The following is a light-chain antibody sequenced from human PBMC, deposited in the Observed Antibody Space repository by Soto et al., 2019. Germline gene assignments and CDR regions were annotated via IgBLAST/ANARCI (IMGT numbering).Light chain of an antibody. V-gene: IGKV1-5*03. CDR1: QSISSS. CDR2: KAS. Sequence: DIQMTQSPSTLSASVGDRVAITCRASQSISSSLAWYQQKPGKAPKLLIYKASSLERGVPSRFSGSGSGTEFTLTISSLQPDDFAAYYCQQYNSYSWTFGQGTKVDIK. J-gene: IGKJ1*01. CDR3: QQYNSYSWT.